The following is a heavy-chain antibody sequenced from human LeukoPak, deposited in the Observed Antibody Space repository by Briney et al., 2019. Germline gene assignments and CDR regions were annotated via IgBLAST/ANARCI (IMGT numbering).Heavy chain of an antibody. Sequence: PSETLSLTCAVYGGSFSGYYWSWIRQPPGKGLEWIGEINHSGSTNYNPSLKSRVTISVNTSKNQFSLKLSSVTAADTAVYYCARFGELLSVDYFDYWGQGTLVTVSS. CDR2: INHSGST. CDR3: ARFGELLSVDYFDY. V-gene: IGHV4-34*01. CDR1: GGSFSGYY. D-gene: IGHD3-10*01. J-gene: IGHJ4*02.